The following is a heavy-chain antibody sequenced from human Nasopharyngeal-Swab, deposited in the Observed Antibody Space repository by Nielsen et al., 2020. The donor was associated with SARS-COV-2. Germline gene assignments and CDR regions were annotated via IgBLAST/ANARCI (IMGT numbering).Heavy chain of an antibody. CDR3: ARDGGSGRYV. Sequence: GESLKISCAASGFTFSSYSMNWVRQAPGKGLEWVSSISSSSSYIYYADSVKGRFTISRDNAKNLLYVQMNSLRAEDTAVYYRARDGGSGRYVWGQGTLVTVSS. J-gene: IGHJ4*02. CDR2: ISSSSSYI. D-gene: IGHD6-19*01. V-gene: IGHV3-21*01. CDR1: GFTFSSYS.